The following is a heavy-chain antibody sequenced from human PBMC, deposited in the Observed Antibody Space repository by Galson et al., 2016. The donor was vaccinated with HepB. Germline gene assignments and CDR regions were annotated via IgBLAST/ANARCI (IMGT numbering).Heavy chain of an antibody. CDR1: GFIFRIYA. Sequence: LRLSCAASGFIFRIYAMNWVRQAPGKGLEWVSTIMHSGATTYYADSVRGRFTVSRDNFRNTLYLQTNNLRPEDTAVYYCSKDFGREVYGSSGPWGQGALVTVST. CDR3: SKDFGREVYGSSGP. D-gene: IGHD3-22*01. V-gene: IGHV3-23*01. CDR2: IMHSGATT. J-gene: IGHJ5*02.